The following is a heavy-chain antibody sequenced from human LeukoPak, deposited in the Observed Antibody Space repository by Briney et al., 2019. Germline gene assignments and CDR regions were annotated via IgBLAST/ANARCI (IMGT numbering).Heavy chain of an antibody. V-gene: IGHV3-7*01. CDR2: IKQDGTER. Sequence: GGSLRLSCAASGFTFNNYWMSWVRQAPGKGLEWVANIKQDGTERFYVDSVKGRFTISRDNAKNSLYLQMNSLRAEDTAVYYCARERTIKYNAYTFGYWGQGTLVTVSS. J-gene: IGHJ4*02. D-gene: IGHD1-1*01. CDR1: GFTFNNYW. CDR3: ARERTIKYNAYTFGY.